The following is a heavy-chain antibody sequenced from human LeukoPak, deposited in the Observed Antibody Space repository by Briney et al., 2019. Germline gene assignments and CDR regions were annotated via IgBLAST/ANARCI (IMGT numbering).Heavy chain of an antibody. J-gene: IGHJ4*02. CDR1: GFTFSSYG. Sequence: GGSLRLSCAASGFTFSSYGMHWVRQAPGKGLEWVAVISYDGSNKYYADSVKGRFTISRDNSKNMLYLQMNSLRAEDTAVYYCAKDSTGYSYGPEDYWGQGTLVTVSS. CDR2: ISYDGSNK. CDR3: AKDSTGYSYGPEDY. V-gene: IGHV3-30*18. D-gene: IGHD5-18*01.